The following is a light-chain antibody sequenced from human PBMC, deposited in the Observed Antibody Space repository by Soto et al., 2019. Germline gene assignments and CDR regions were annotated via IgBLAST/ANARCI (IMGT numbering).Light chain of an antibody. CDR1: QSLVSSYGNPY. CDR3: MQAAQWPRT. CDR2: KVS. J-gene: IGKJ3*01. V-gene: IGKV2-30*01. Sequence: DVVMTQSPLSLPVTLGQPASISCRSSQSLVSSYGNPYLNWFHQRPGQSPSRLIYKVSNRDSGVPDRFSGSGSGTEFTLTISRVEAEDAGVYYCMQAAQWPRTFGPGTKVDIK.